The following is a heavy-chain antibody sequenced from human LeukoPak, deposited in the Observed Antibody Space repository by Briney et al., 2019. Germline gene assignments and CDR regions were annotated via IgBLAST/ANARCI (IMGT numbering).Heavy chain of an antibody. Sequence: PSETLSLTCAVYGGSFSGYYWSWIRQPPGEGLEWIGEIIHSGSTNYNPSLKSRATISVDTSKNQFSLKLSSGTAADTAVYYCASARLGSGLEGAFDIWGQGTMVTVSS. CDR2: IIHSGST. J-gene: IGHJ3*02. V-gene: IGHV4-34*12. D-gene: IGHD6-25*01. CDR1: GGSFSGYY. CDR3: ASARLGSGLEGAFDI.